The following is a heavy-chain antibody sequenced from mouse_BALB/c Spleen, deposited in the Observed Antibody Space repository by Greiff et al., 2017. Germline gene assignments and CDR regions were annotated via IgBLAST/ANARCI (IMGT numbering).Heavy chain of an antibody. CDR3: ARGGDDGDFDY. CDR1: GFTFSDYY. J-gene: IGHJ2*01. Sequence: EVMLVESGGGLVKPGGSLKLSCAASGFTFSDYYMYWVRQTPEKRLEWVATISDGGSYTYYPDSVKGRFTISRDNAKNNLYLQMSSLKSEDTAMYYCARGGDDGDFDYWGQGTTLTVSS. D-gene: IGHD2-12*01. CDR2: ISDGGSYT. V-gene: IGHV5-4*02.